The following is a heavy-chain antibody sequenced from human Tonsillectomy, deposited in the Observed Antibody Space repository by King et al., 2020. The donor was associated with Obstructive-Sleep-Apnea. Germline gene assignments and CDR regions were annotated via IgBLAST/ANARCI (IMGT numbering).Heavy chain of an antibody. CDR2: IKQDGSEK. D-gene: IGHD6-19*01. V-gene: IGHV3-7*01. CDR3: ARDRIAVSEWFLDY. J-gene: IGHJ4*02. CDR1: GFTFSNYW. Sequence: EMQLVQSGGGLVQPGGSLRLSCAASGFTFSNYWMSWVRQAPGKGLEWVANIKQDGSEKYYVDSVKGRFTISRDNAKNSLYLQMNSLRAEDTAVYYCARDRIAVSEWFLDYWGQGTLVTVSS.